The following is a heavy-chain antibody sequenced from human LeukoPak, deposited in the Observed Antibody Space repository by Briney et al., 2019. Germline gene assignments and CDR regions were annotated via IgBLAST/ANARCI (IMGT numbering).Heavy chain of an antibody. Sequence: GGSLRLSCAASGFTDSSNYMSWVHQAPGKALEWVSVIYSGGSTYYADSVKGRFTISRDNSKNTLYLQMNSLRAEDTAVYYCAKETTVVRSPFDHWGQGTLVTVSP. CDR3: AKETTVVRSPFDH. J-gene: IGHJ4*02. D-gene: IGHD4-23*01. V-gene: IGHV3-53*05. CDR1: GFTDSSNY. CDR2: IYSGGST.